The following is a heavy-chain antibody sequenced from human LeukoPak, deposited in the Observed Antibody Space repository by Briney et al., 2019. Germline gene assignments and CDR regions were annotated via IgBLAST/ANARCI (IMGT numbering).Heavy chain of an antibody. J-gene: IGHJ4*02. Sequence: GGSLRLSCAASGFTFSSYGMHWVRQAPGKGLEWVAVIWYDGSNKYYADSVKGRFTISRDNSKNTLYLQMNSLRAEDTAVYYCARPYYVAANYYFDYWGQGTLVTVSS. CDR1: GFTFSSYG. CDR2: IWYDGSNK. D-gene: IGHD1-26*01. V-gene: IGHV3-33*01. CDR3: ARPYYVAANYYFDY.